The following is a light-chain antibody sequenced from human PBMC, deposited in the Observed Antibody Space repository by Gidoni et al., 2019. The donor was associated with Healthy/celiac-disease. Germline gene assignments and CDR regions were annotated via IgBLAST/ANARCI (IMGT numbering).Light chain of an antibody. V-gene: IGKV1-9*01. Sequence: DIQLTQSPSSLSASVGDRVTITCRASQGISSYLDWYQQKPGKAPKLLIYAASTLQSGVPSRFSGSGSGTEFTLTISSLQPEDFATYYCQQHNSYPYTFGQGTKLEIK. CDR2: AAS. CDR1: QGISSY. J-gene: IGKJ2*01. CDR3: QQHNSYPYT.